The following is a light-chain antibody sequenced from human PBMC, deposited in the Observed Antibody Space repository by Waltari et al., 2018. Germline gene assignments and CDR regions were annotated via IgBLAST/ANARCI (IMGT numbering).Light chain of an antibody. Sequence: DIQMTQSPSSLSASVGDRVTITCRASQGISNWLAWYQQKPGKAPKLLIYRASNLETGVPSRFSGSGSGTEFTLTISSLQPEDIATYYCQQHDNSPLTFGGGTKVEIK. CDR2: RAS. J-gene: IGKJ4*01. CDR3: QQHDNSPLT. CDR1: QGISNW. V-gene: IGKV1-33*01.